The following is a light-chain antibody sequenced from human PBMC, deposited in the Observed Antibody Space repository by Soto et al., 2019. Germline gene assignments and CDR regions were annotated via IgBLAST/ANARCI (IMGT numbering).Light chain of an antibody. CDR2: GAS. CDR1: QSVSSN. CDR3: QQYHNWPTWT. V-gene: IGKV3-15*01. Sequence: EMVMTQSPVTLSVSPGERATLSCRASQSVSSNLAWYQQKPGQAPRLLIYGASTRATGIPVRFSGSGSGTEFTLTISSLQSEDFAVYYCQQYHNWPTWTFGHGTKVDIK. J-gene: IGKJ1*01.